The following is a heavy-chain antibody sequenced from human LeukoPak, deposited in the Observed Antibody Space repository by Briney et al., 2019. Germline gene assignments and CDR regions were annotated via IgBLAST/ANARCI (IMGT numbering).Heavy chain of an antibody. D-gene: IGHD4-17*01. CDR3: SRRGYRDYYFDY. V-gene: IGHV3-48*02. J-gene: IGHJ4*02. CDR2: ISSSTSTI. CDR1: GFTFTSYG. Sequence: GGSLRLSCTVSGFTFTSYGMNWVRQAPGKGLEWVSYISSSTSTIYYADSVRGRFTISRDNPKNSRYLQMNSLRDEDTAVYYCSRRGYRDYYFDYWGQGTLVTVSS.